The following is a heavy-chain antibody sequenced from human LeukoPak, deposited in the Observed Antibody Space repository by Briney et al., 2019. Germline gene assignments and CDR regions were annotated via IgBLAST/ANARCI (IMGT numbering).Heavy chain of an antibody. J-gene: IGHJ5*02. V-gene: IGHV4-34*01. CDR1: GGSFSGYY. CDR2: INHSGST. Sequence: SETLSLTCAVYGGSFSGYYWSWIRQPPGKGLEWIGEINHSGSTNYNPSLKSRVTISVDTSKNQFSLKLSSATAADTAVYYCARGRNYYDSSGYSPWGQGTLVTVSS. CDR3: ARGRNYYDSSGYSP. D-gene: IGHD3-22*01.